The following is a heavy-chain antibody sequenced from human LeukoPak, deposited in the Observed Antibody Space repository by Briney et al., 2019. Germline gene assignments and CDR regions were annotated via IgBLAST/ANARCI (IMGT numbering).Heavy chain of an antibody. CDR2: IYYSGST. Sequence: SETLSLTCTVSGGSISSYYWSWIRQPPGKGLEWIGYIYYSGSTNYNPSLKSRVTISVDTSEKQFSLKLSSVTAADTAVYCCASSATGYSRFDYWGQGALVTVSS. CDR3: ASSATGYSRFDY. D-gene: IGHD5-18*01. V-gene: IGHV4-59*01. J-gene: IGHJ4*02. CDR1: GGSISSYY.